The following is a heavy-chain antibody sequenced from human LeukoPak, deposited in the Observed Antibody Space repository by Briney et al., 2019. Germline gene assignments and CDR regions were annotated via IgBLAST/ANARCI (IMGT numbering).Heavy chain of an antibody. V-gene: IGHV4-59*11. CDR2: ISYTAST. J-gene: IGHJ3*01. CDR1: GGSISHH. CDR3: AREKSPERKIWLQLGAFDV. D-gene: IGHD5-24*01. Sequence: PSETLSLTCTVSGGSISHHWSWIRQSPGKGLEWIGYISYTASTNYNPSLKSRVTLSIDTSKSQLSFQLTSVTAADTAVYYCAREKSPERKIWLQLGAFDVWGQGTVVTVSS.